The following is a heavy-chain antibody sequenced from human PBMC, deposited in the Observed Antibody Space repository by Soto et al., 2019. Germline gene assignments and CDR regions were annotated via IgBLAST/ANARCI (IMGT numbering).Heavy chain of an antibody. D-gene: IGHD4-17*01. J-gene: IGHJ4*02. CDR2: IYYSGST. Sequence: SETLSLTCTVSGGSISSYYWSWIRQPPGKGLEWIGYIYYSGSTNYNPSLKSRVTISVDTSKNQFSLKLSSVTAADTAVYYCARGRDYGDYYGLNYWGQGTLVTVSS. CDR3: ARGRDYGDYYGLNY. CDR1: GGSISSYY. V-gene: IGHV4-59*01.